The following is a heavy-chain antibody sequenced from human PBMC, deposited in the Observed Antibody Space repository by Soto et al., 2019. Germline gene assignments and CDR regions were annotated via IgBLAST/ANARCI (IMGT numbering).Heavy chain of an antibody. D-gene: IGHD2-21*02. CDR3: ARSHYYYYNYGMHV. Sequence: ETLSLTCAVYGGFLSESYWTWIRQPPGNGLEWIGEINHVGGTNYNPSLKSRVTMSVDTSKNQFSLKLSSVTAADTAVYYCARSHYYYYNYGMHVWGQGTTVTVSS. J-gene: IGHJ6*02. V-gene: IGHV4-34*01. CDR2: INHVGGT. CDR1: GGFLSESY.